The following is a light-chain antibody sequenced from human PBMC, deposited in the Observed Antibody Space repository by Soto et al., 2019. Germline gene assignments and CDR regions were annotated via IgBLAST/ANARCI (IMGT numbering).Light chain of an antibody. CDR3: CSYAGSSTYV. CDR2: EGS. J-gene: IGLJ1*01. Sequence: QSALNQPASGSGSPGQSSSISCTGTSSDVGSYNLVSWYQQHPGKAPKLMIYEGSKRPSGVSNRFSGSKSGNTASLTISGLQAEDEADYYCCSYAGSSTYVFGTGTKVTVL. V-gene: IGLV2-23*01. CDR1: SSDVGSYNL.